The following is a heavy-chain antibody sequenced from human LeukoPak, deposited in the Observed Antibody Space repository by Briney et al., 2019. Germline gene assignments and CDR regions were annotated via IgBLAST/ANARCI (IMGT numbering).Heavy chain of an antibody. CDR3: ARGGLIAAAPVGF. CDR1: GGSFRGYY. Sequence: SETLSLTCTVYGGSFRGYYWSWIRQPPGKGLEWIGEIHHSGSTNYNPSLESRATISADTSNHQFSLKLTSVTDADTAVYYCARGGLIAAAPVGFWGQGTLVTVSS. J-gene: IGHJ4*02. D-gene: IGHD6-13*01. V-gene: IGHV4-34*01. CDR2: IHHSGST.